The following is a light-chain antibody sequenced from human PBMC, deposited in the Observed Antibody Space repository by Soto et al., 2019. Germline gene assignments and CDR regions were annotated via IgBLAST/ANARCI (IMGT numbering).Light chain of an antibody. V-gene: IGKV3-15*01. CDR2: GAS. CDR1: QSVSSN. CDR3: QQYNNWPPSGT. Sequence: IVMTQSPATLSVSPGERATLSCRANQSVSSNLAWYQQKPGQAPRLLIFGASTRATGIPARFSGSGSGTEFTLTISSLQSEDFAVYYCQQYNNWPPSGTFGQGTKVEIK. J-gene: IGKJ1*01.